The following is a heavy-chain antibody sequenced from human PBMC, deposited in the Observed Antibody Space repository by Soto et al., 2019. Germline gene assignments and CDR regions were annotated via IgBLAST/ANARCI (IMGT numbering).Heavy chain of an antibody. V-gene: IGHV1-18*01. Sequence: QVQLVQSGAEVKKPGASVKVSCKASGYTFTSYGISWVRQAPGQGLEWMGWISAYNGNTNYAQKLQGRVTMTTDTSTMTAYMGLRSLRSDDTAVYYCARDHPGKERPAHHDSTPRSQDNDYWGQGTLVTVSS. J-gene: IGHJ4*02. CDR1: GYTFTSYG. CDR3: ARDHPGKERPAHHDSTPRSQDNDY. D-gene: IGHD3-22*01. CDR2: ISAYNGNT.